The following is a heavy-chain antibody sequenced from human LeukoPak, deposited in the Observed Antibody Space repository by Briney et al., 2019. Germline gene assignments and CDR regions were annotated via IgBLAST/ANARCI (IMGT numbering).Heavy chain of an antibody. Sequence: GASVKVSCKASGYTFTGYYLHWVRQARGQGLEWMGWIDPNRGGTNYAQKFQGQVTMTRDTSISTAYMELSRLTSDDTAVYYCARDPKNTYYLDVWGKGTTVTVSS. CDR3: ARDPKNTYYLDV. V-gene: IGHV1-2*02. CDR2: IDPNRGGT. J-gene: IGHJ6*03. CDR1: GYTFTGYY.